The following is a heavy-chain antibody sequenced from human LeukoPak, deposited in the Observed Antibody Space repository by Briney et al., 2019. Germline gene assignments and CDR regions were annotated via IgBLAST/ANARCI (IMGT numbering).Heavy chain of an antibody. CDR2: IYYSGST. CDR1: GGSLSSYY. V-gene: IGHV4-59*01. D-gene: IGHD6-13*01. J-gene: IGHJ6*02. Sequence: SETLSLTCNVSGGSLSSYYWSWIRQSPGKGVEWIGYIYYSGSTNYNPSLKSRITISVDTSRNQFSLKVSSVTAADTAVYYCATGNIAAGGYYYYGMDVWGQGTTVTVSS. CDR3: ATGNIAAGGYYYYGMDV.